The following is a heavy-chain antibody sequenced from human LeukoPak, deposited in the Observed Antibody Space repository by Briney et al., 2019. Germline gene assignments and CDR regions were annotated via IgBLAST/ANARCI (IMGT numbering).Heavy chain of an antibody. V-gene: IGHV3-74*01. CDR2: INSDGSST. CDR3: ARDLAAMAHFDY. D-gene: IGHD5-18*01. J-gene: IGHJ4*02. CDR1: GFTFDDYV. Sequence: GGSLRLSCAASGFTFDDYVMTWVRQAPGKGLVWVSRINSDGSSTSYADSVKGRFTISRDNAKNTLYLQMNSLRAEDTAVYYCARDLAAMAHFDYWGQGTLVTVSS.